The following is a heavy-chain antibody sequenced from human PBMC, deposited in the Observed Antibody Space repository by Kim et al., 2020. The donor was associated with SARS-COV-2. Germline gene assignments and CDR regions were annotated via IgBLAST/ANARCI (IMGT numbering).Heavy chain of an antibody. Sequence: SETLSLTCTVSGGSISNYYWSWIRQTPGKGLEWIGYINYSGSTNYNPSLKSRVTISVDTSKNQFSLRLISVTAADTAVYYCARVGRGHDTSGYPDYWGQG. V-gene: IGHV4-59*01. D-gene: IGHD3-22*01. CDR3: ARVGRGHDTSGYPDY. CDR1: GGSISNYY. J-gene: IGHJ4*02. CDR2: INYSGST.